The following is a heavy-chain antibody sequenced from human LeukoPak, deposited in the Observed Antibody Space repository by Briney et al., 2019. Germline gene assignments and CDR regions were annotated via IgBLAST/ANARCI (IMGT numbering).Heavy chain of an antibody. CDR1: GYTFTSYA. CDR2: INAGNGNT. J-gene: IGHJ4*02. Sequence: ASVKVSCKASGYTFTSYAMHWVRQAPGQRLEWMGWINAGNGNTKYSQEFQGRVTITRDTSASTAYMELSSLRSEDMAVYYCARGEGGWLQHFDYWGQGTLVIVSS. CDR3: ARGEGGWLQHFDY. V-gene: IGHV1-3*03. D-gene: IGHD5-24*01.